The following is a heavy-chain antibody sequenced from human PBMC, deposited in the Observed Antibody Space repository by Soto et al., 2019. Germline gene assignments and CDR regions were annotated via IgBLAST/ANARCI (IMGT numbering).Heavy chain of an antibody. CDR1: GYTFSNYA. D-gene: IGHD3-10*01. J-gene: IGHJ5*02. CDR2: ISGSGDTT. V-gene: IGHV3-23*01. CDR3: AKDYRFTVVRGNNWFDP. Sequence: EVQLLESGGGLVQPGGSLRLSCVASGYTFSNYAVTWVRQAPGEGLEWVSGISGSGDTTYYADSVKGRFTISRDNSRNTLYLQMNSLRAEDTAVYYCAKDYRFTVVRGNNWFDPWGQGTLVTVSS.